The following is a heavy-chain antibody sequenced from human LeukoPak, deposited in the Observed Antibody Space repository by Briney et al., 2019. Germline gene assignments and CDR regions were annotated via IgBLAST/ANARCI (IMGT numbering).Heavy chain of an antibody. J-gene: IGHJ4*02. CDR3: ARAQSSSWYYFDY. D-gene: IGHD6-13*01. CDR2: MNPNSGNT. Sequence: GASVKVSCKASGYTFTSYDINWVRQATGQGLEWMGWMNPNSGNTGYAQKFQGRVTITRNTSISTAYMELSRLRSDDTAVYYCARAQSSSWYYFDYWGQGTLVTVSS. CDR1: GYTFTSYD. V-gene: IGHV1-8*03.